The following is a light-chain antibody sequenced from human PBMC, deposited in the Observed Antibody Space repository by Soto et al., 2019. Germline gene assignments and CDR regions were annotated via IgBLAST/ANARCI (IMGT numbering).Light chain of an antibody. CDR1: QSVSSSS. Sequence: EIVLTQSPGTLSLSPGERATLSRRASQSVSSSSLAWYQQRRGQAPRLLIHDASSRATGIPDRFSGSGSGTDFTLTISRLEPEDFAVYYCQQYGGSPRPFGQGTKVDIX. V-gene: IGKV3-20*01. CDR3: QQYGGSPRP. CDR2: DAS. J-gene: IGKJ1*01.